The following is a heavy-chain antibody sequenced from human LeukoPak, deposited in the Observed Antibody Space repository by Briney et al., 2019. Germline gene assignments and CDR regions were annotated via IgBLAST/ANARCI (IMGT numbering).Heavy chain of an antibody. V-gene: IGHV3-30*02. CDR1: GFTFSSYG. CDR3: AIAYESGSFYRAFAY. CDR2: KWYDGSNK. J-gene: IGHJ4*02. D-gene: IGHD3-10*01. Sequence: GGSLRLSCAASGFTFSSYGMHWVRQAPGKGLEGVAVKWYDGSNKYYADSVKGRFTISRDNSKNTVYLQMNSLTTEDTALYYCAIAYESGSFYRAFAYWGQGALVTVSA.